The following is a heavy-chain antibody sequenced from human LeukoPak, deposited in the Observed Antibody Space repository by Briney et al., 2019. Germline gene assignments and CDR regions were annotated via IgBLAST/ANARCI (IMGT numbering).Heavy chain of an antibody. Sequence: GASVKVSCKASGYTFTGYYMHWVRQAPGQGLEWMGWINPNSGGTNYAQKFQGRVTMTRDTSISTAYMELSRLRSDDTAVYYCARGLIPQWLESPVFDYWGQGTLVTVSS. V-gene: IGHV1-2*02. J-gene: IGHJ4*02. D-gene: IGHD6-19*01. CDR3: ARGLIPQWLESPVFDY. CDR2: INPNSGGT. CDR1: GYTFTGYY.